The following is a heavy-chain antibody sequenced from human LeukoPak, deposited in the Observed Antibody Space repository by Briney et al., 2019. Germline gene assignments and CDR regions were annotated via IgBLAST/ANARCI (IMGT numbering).Heavy chain of an antibody. V-gene: IGHV4-4*02. CDR2: IYHSGST. D-gene: IGHD6-19*01. CDR3: ARVLVVGIFPYFDY. Sequence: PSETLSLTCAVSGGSISSSNWWSWVRQPPGKGLEWIGEIYHSGSTNYNPSLKSRGTISVDTSKNQFSLKLSSVTAADTAVYYCARVLVVGIFPYFDYWGQGTLVTVSS. CDR1: GGSISSSNW. J-gene: IGHJ4*02.